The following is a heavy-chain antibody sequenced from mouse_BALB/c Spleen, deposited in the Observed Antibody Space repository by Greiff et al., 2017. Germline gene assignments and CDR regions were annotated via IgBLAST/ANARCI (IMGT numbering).Heavy chain of an antibody. CDR1: GFTFSSFG. J-gene: IGHJ1*01. CDR3: ARTGNGYWYFDV. CDR2: ISSGSSTI. V-gene: IGHV5-17*02. Sequence: EVKLMESGGGLVQPGGSRKLSCAASGFTFSSFGMHWVRQAPEKGLEWVAYISSGSSTIYYADTVKGRFTISRDNPKNTLFLQMTSLRSEDTAMYYCARTGNGYWYFDVWGAGTTVTVSS.